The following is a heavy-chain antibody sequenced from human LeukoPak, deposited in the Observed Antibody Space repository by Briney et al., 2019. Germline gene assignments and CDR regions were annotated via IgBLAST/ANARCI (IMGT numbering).Heavy chain of an antibody. J-gene: IGHJ4*02. CDR3: TTDSPGLYYYDSSGYWPDY. Sequence: GGSLRPSCAASGFTFSNAWMSWVRQAPGKGLEWVGRIKSKTDGGTTDYAAPVKGRFTISRDDSKNTLYLQMNSLKTEDTAVYYCTTDSPGLYYYDSSGYWPDYWGQGTLVTVSS. CDR1: GFTFSNAW. D-gene: IGHD3-22*01. CDR2: IKSKTDGGTT. V-gene: IGHV3-15*01.